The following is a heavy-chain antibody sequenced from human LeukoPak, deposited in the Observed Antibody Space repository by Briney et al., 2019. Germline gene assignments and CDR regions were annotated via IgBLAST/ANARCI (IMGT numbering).Heavy chain of an antibody. J-gene: IGHJ4*02. CDR3: AKDRAPYYDSSGYGY. CDR1: GFTFSSYA. D-gene: IGHD3-22*01. V-gene: IGHV3-23*01. Sequence: PGGSLRLSCAASGFTFSSYAMSWVRQASGKGLEWVSAISGSGGSTYYADSVKGRFTISRDNSKNTLYLQMNSLRAEDTAVYYCAKDRAPYYDSSGYGYWGQGTLVTVSS. CDR2: ISGSGGST.